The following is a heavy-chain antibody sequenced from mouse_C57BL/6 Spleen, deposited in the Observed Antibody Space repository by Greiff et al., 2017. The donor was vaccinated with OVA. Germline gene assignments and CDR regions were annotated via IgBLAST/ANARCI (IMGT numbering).Heavy chain of an antibody. Sequence: QVQLQQPGAELVMPGASVKLSCKASGYTFTSYWMHWVKQRPGQGLEWIGEIDPSDSYTNYNQKFKGKSTLTVDKSSSTAYMQLSSLTSEDSAVYYCARPYSNYGGDFDYWGQGTTLTVSS. D-gene: IGHD2-5*01. J-gene: IGHJ2*01. V-gene: IGHV1-69*01. CDR1: GYTFTSYW. CDR2: IDPSDSYT. CDR3: ARPYSNYGGDFDY.